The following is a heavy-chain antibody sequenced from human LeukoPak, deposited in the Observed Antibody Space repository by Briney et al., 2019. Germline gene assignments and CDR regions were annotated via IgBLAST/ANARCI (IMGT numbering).Heavy chain of an antibody. CDR2: IYTSGST. D-gene: IGHD1-26*01. CDR1: GGSFSGYY. J-gene: IGHJ4*02. CDR3: ARGSLVGATIG. V-gene: IGHV4-59*10. Sequence: SETLSLTCAVYGGSFSGYYWSWIRQPPGKGLEWIGRIYTSGSTNYNPSLKSRVTMSVDTSKNQFSLKLSSVTAADTAVYYCARGSLVGATIGWGQGTLVTVSS.